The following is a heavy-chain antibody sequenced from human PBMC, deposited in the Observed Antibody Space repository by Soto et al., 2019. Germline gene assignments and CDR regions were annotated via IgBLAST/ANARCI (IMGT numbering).Heavy chain of an antibody. CDR3: VKETERGGMTTIHYFDS. V-gene: IGHV3-9*02. CDR1: GFIADDYA. Sequence: EVQLVESGGGLVQPGRSLRLSCVASGFIADDYAMHWVRQAPGKGLEWVSGISSNSATINYADSVKGRFTNSRDNAKNSPFLQINRLRPEDTAFDYCVKETERGGMTTIHYFDSWGQGTLVTVSS. D-gene: IGHD4-17*01. CDR2: ISSNSATI. J-gene: IGHJ4*02.